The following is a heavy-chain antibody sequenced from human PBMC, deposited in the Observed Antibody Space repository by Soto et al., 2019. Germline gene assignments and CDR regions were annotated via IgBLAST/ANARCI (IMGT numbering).Heavy chain of an antibody. CDR1: GYTFTSYH. D-gene: IGHD5-12*01. Sequence: ASVKVSCKASGYTFTSYHLHWVRQAPGQGLEWMGIINPSGGSTSYAQTFQGRVTMTRDTSTSTVYMELSGLRSEDTAVYFCARDSSRSSGYSPQYYFDYWGQGTLVTVSS. CDR2: INPSGGST. V-gene: IGHV1-46*03. CDR3: ARDSSRSSGYSPQYYFDY. J-gene: IGHJ4*02.